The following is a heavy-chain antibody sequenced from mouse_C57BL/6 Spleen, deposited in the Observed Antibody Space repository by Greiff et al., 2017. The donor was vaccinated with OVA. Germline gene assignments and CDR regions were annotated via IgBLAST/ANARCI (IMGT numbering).Heavy chain of an antibody. CDR1: GYAFSSSW. CDR2: IYPGDGDT. J-gene: IGHJ2*01. V-gene: IGHV1-82*01. CDR3: ARGNYDYDERRRAYFDY. Sequence: QVQLQQSGPELVKPGASVKISCKASGYAFSSSWMNWVKQRPGQGLEWIGRIYPGDGDTNYNGKFKGKATLTADKSSSTAYMQLSSLTSEDSVVYFCARGNYDYDERRRAYFDYWGQGTTLTVSS. D-gene: IGHD2-4*01.